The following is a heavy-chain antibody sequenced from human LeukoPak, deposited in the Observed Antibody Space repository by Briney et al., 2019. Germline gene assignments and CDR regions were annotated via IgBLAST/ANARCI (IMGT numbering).Heavy chain of an antibody. CDR3: ARDTGPEMATIPLSY. V-gene: IGHV1-69*05. CDR2: IIPIFGTA. J-gene: IGHJ4*02. CDR1: GGTFISYA. Sequence: SVKVSCKASGGTFISYAISWLRQAPGQGLEWMGGIIPIFGTANYAQKFQGRVTITTDESTSTAYMELSSLRSEDAAVYYCARDTGPEMATIPLSYWGQGTLVTVSS. D-gene: IGHD5-24*01.